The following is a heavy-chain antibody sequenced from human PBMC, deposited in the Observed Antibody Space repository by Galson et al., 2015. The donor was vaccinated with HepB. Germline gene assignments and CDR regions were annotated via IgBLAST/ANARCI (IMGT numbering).Heavy chain of an antibody. D-gene: IGHD6-19*01. V-gene: IGHV3-48*04. CDR1: RYIFSSYS. CDR3: ARGSGCWYTRETLFDY. Sequence: SLRLSCEASRYIFSSYSMNWVRQAPGKGLEWISYIISGNSNINYADSVKGRFTISRDNAKMSLYLQMNSLRAEETAVYYCARGSGCWYTRETLFDYWGQGTLVTVSS. J-gene: IGHJ4*02. CDR2: IISGNSNI.